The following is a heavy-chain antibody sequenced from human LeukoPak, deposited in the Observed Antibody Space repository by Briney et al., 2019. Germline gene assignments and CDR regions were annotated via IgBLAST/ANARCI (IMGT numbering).Heavy chain of an antibody. CDR3: ARGINIGDSRFFDP. J-gene: IGHJ5*02. CDR1: GVSMSCYY. CDR2: IFSSGST. Sequence: KPSETLSLTCTVSGVSMSCYYWSWIRQPAGMGLEWIGRIFSSGSTNYNPSLKGRVTMAVDTSKNQFSLNLNSVIAADTAMYYCARGINIGDSRFFDPWGQGILVTVSS. V-gene: IGHV4-4*07. D-gene: IGHD6-13*01.